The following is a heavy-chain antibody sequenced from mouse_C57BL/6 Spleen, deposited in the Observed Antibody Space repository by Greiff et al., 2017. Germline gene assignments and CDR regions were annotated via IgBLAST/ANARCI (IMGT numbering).Heavy chain of an antibody. CDR2: ISSGSSTI. Sequence: VQLKESGGGLVKPGGSLKLSCAASGFTFSDYGMHWVRQAPEKGLEWVAYISSGSSTIYYADTVKGRFTISRDNAKNTLFLQMTSLRSEDTAMYYCARYYYGSSYDAMDYWGQGTSVTVSS. CDR1: GFTFSDYG. J-gene: IGHJ4*01. D-gene: IGHD1-1*01. CDR3: ARYYYGSSYDAMDY. V-gene: IGHV5-17*01.